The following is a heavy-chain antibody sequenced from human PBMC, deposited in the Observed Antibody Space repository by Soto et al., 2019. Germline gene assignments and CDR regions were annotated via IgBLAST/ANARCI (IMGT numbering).Heavy chain of an antibody. CDR2: IKSKTDGGTT. V-gene: IGHV3-15*07. D-gene: IGHD3-22*01. Sequence: GGSLRLSCAASGFTFSNAWMNWVRQAPGKGLEWVGRIKSKTDGGTTDYAAPVKGRFTISRDDSKNTLYLQMNSLKTEDTAVYYCTTDRVYYDSSGYYVYAFDIWGQGTMVTVSS. CDR3: TTDRVYYDSSGYYVYAFDI. J-gene: IGHJ3*02. CDR1: GFTFSNAW.